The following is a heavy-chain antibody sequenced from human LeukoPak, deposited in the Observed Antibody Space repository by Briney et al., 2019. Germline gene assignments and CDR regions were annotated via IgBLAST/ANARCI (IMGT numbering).Heavy chain of an antibody. D-gene: IGHD3-9*01. CDR3: AREAFEYDILTGYLRHDDAIDI. CDR1: GGSIISSSDY. CDR2: IYYTGST. V-gene: IGHV4-39*02. Sequence: PSETLSLTCTVSGGSIISSSDYWGWIRQPPGKGLEWIAAIYYTGSTYYNPSLRSRVTISVDTSKNQFSLRLTSVTAADTAVYYCAREAFEYDILTGYLRHDDAIDIWGQGTMVTVSS. J-gene: IGHJ3*02.